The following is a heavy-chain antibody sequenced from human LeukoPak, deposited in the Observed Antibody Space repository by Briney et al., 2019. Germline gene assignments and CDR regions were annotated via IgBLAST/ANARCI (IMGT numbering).Heavy chain of an antibody. Sequence: ASVKVSCKASGYTFTSYYMHWVRQAPGQGLGWMGIINPSGGSTSYAQKFQGRVTMTTDTSISTAYMELSSLRSEDTAVYYCARDSGYSYGYPDYWGQGTLVTVSS. CDR1: GYTFTSYY. CDR2: INPSGGST. J-gene: IGHJ4*02. D-gene: IGHD5-18*01. CDR3: ARDSGYSYGYPDY. V-gene: IGHV1-46*01.